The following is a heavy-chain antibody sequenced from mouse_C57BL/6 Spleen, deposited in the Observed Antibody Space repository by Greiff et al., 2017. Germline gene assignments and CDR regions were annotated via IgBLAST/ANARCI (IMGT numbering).Heavy chain of an antibody. J-gene: IGHJ4*01. Sequence: QVQLQQSGAELAKPGASVKLSCKASGYTFTSYWMDWVKQRPGQGLEWMGYINPSSGYTKYNQKFKDKATLTADKSSSTAYMQLRSLTYADSAAYYCARRGYCSNSLYAMDYWGQGTSGTVSS. V-gene: IGHV1-7*01. D-gene: IGHD2-5*01. CDR3: ARRGYCSNSLYAMDY. CDR2: INPSSGYT. CDR1: GYTFTSYW.